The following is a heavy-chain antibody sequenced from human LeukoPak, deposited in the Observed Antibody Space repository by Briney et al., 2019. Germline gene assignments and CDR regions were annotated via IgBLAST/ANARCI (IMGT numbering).Heavy chain of an antibody. D-gene: IGHD3-22*01. CDR2: IYGGGST. J-gene: IGHJ4*02. V-gene: IGHV3-66*01. CDR1: EFSVGSNY. CDR3: ARDDRITMIVGKGGLDY. Sequence: GGSLRLSCAASEFSVGSNYMTWVRQAPGKGLEWVSLIYGGGSTYYADSVKGRFTISRDNAKNSLYLQMNSLRAEDTAVYYCARDDRITMIVGKGGLDYWGQGTLVTVSS.